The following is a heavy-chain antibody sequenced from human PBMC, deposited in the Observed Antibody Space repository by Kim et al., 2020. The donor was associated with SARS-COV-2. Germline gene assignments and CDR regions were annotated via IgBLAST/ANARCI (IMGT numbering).Heavy chain of an antibody. Sequence: NYTPSLKSRVTISVDTSKNQFSLKLSSVAAADTAGYYGARGLVLGDAFDIWGQGTMVTVYS. CDR3: ARGLVLGDAFDI. D-gene: IGHD2-8*01. V-gene: IGHV4-34*01. J-gene: IGHJ3*02.